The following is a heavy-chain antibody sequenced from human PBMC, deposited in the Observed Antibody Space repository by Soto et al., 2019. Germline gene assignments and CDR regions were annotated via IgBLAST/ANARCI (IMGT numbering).Heavy chain of an antibody. CDR2: IIPIFGTA. Sequence: QVQLVQSGAEVKKPGSSVKVSCKASGGTFSSYAISWVRQAPGQGLEWMGGIIPIFGTANYAQKFQGRVTITADESTXXXXXXXXXXXXXXXAVYYCARHVPAAGYYYGMD. J-gene: IGHJ6*01. D-gene: IGHD2-2*01. V-gene: IGHV1-69*12. CDR3: ARHVPAAGYYYGMD. CDR1: GGTFSSYA.